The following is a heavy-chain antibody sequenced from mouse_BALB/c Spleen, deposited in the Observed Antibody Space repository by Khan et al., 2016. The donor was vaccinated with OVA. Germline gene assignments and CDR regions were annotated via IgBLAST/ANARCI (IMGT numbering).Heavy chain of an antibody. D-gene: IGHD2-1*01. CDR3: ARKFYYGNWVDY. Sequence: QVQLKQSGPGLVQPSQSLSITCTVPGFSLTSYGVHWVRQSPGKGLEWLGVIWSGGSTDYNAAFISRLSISNDNSKLQFFFKMNSLQATDTAIYYCARKFYYGNWVDYWGQGTSVTVSS. CDR2: IWSGGST. J-gene: IGHJ4*01. CDR1: GFSLTSYG. V-gene: IGHV2-2*02.